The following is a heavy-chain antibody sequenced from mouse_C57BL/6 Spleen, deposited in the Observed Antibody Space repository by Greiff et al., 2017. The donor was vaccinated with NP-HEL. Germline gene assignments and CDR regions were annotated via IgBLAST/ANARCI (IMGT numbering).Heavy chain of an antibody. D-gene: IGHD2-5*01. CDR3: TRGYSNWGYFDY. J-gene: IGHJ2*01. V-gene: IGHV1-15*01. CDR1: GYTFTDYE. Sequence: QVQLQQSGAELVRPGASVTLSCKASGYTFTDYEMHWVKQTPVHGLEWIGAIDPETGGSAYNQKFKGKAILTADKSSSTAYMELRSLTSEDSAVYYCTRGYSNWGYFDYWGQGTTLTVSS. CDR2: IDPETGGS.